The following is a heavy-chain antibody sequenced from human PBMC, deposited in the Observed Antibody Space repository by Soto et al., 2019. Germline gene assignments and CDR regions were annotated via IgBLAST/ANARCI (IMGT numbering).Heavy chain of an antibody. CDR3: ARGRKGFSSSCYVD. CDR1: GYSISSGYY. J-gene: IGHJ4*02. CDR2: IYHSGST. Sequence: SETLSLTCAVSGYSISSGYYWGWIRQPPGKGLEWIGSIYHSGSTYYNPSLKSRVTISLDTSKNQLSLKLSSVTAADTAVYYCARGRKGFSSSCYVDWGQGTLVTVSS. V-gene: IGHV4-38-2*01. D-gene: IGHD6-13*01.